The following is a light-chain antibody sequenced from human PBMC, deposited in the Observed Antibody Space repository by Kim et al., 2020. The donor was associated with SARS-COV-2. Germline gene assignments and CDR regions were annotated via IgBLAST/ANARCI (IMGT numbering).Light chain of an antibody. CDR2: GKN. J-gene: IGLJ1*01. Sequence: ALGQTVRSTCQGDSLRSYYASWYQQKPGQAPVLVIYGKNNRPSGIPDRFSGSSSGNTASVTSTGAQAEDEADYYCNSRDSSGNLYVFGTGTKVTVL. CDR1: SLRSYY. CDR3: NSRDSSGNLYV. V-gene: IGLV3-19*01.